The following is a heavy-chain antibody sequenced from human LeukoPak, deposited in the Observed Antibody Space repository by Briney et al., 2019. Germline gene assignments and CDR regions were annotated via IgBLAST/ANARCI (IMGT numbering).Heavy chain of an antibody. V-gene: IGHV1-18*01. D-gene: IGHD3-10*01. CDR1: GYTFYSYG. CDR2: IRPYNGNT. J-gene: IGHJ4*02. CDR3: ARAYYGSGSYYNFPGY. Sequence: ASVRVSCKASGYTFYSYGLSWVRQAPGQGLEWMGWIRPYNGNTNFAQRFQGRVTMTADTSTSTVYMELRSLTSDDTAVYYCARAYYGSGSYYNFPGYWGQGTLVTVSS.